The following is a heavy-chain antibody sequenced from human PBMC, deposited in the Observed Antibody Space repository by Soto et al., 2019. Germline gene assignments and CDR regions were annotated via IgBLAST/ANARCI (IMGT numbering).Heavy chain of an antibody. J-gene: IGHJ6*02. Sequence: GGSLRLSCAASGFTFSSYAMSWVRQAPGKGLEWVSAISGSGGSTYYADSVKGRFTIARDNSKNTLYLQMNSLRAEDTAVYYCAKAELELPPEYYYYGMDVWGQGTTVTVSS. V-gene: IGHV3-23*01. D-gene: IGHD1-7*01. CDR3: AKAELELPPEYYYYGMDV. CDR2: ISGSGGST. CDR1: GFTFSSYA.